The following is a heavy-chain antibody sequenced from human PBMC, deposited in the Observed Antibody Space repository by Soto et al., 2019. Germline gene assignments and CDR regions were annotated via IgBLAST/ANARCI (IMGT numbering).Heavy chain of an antibody. CDR2: ISYDGSNK. J-gene: IGHJ6*02. Sequence: GGSLRLSCAASGFTFSSYAMHWVRQAPGKGLEWVAVISYDGSNKYYADSVKGRFTISRDNSKNTLYLQMNSLRAEDTAVYYCARDHTYYYYGMDVWGQGTTVTVSS. CDR1: GFTFSSYA. V-gene: IGHV3-30-3*01. CDR3: ARDHTYYYYGMDV.